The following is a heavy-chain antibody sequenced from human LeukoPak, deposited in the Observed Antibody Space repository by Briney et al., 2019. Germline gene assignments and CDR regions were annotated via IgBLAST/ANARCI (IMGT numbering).Heavy chain of an antibody. J-gene: IGHJ3*02. CDR3: ARSERGTTVTTSDAFDI. D-gene: IGHD4-17*01. V-gene: IGHV3-30*02. CDR1: GFTFSSYG. Sequence: TGGSLRLSCAASGFTFSSYGMHWVRQAPGKGLEWVAFIRYDGSNKYYADSVKGRFTISRDNSKNTLYLQMNSLRAEDTAVYYCARSERGTTVTTSDAFDIWGQGTMVTVSS. CDR2: IRYDGSNK.